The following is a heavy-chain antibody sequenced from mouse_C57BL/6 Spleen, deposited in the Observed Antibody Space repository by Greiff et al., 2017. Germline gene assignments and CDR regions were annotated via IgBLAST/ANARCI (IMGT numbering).Heavy chain of an antibody. J-gene: IGHJ4*01. CDR3: ARGGAMDY. Sequence: EVQRVESGPGMVKPSQSLSLTCTVTGYSITSGYDWHWIRHFPGNQLEWMGYISNSGSTNYNPSLKSRITITHATSKYHFFLKLNSVTTEDTATYYCARGGAMDYWGQGTSVTVSS. V-gene: IGHV3-1*01. CDR2: ISNSGST. CDR1: GYSITSGYD.